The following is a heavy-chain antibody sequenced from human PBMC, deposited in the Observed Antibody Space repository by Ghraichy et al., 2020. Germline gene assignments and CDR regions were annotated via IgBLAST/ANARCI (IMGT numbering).Heavy chain of an antibody. Sequence: SETLSLTCTVSGDSISSGDYYWSWIRQFPGKGLQWIGHISYRGSTYYNPSLQSRLDMSVDTSNNQFSMNLTSLIDGDTAVYFCVRVGSRYNLRSIWGQGTMVTVSS. CDR2: ISYRGST. J-gene: IGHJ3*01. CDR3: VRVGSRYNLRSI. D-gene: IGHD1-1*01. V-gene: IGHV4-30-4*01. CDR1: GDSISSGDYY.